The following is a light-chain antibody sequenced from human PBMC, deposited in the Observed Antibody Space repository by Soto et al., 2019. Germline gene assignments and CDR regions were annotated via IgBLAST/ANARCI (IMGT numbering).Light chain of an antibody. V-gene: IGKV3-15*01. CDR3: QQYNNWPLT. CDR1: QSVAGN. J-gene: IGKJ4*01. CDR2: GAS. Sequence: EIVMTQSPATLSVSPGERATLSCRASQSVAGNLAWYQQKPGQAPRLLMYGASTSDTGIPARFSGSGSGTEFTLTISSLQSEDFGVYYCQQYNNWPLTFGGGTKVEIK.